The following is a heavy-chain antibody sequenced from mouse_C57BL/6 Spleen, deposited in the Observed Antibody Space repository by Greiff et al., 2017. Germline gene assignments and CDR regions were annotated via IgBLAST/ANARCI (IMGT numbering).Heavy chain of an antibody. CDR2: ISSGGDYI. D-gene: IGHD1-1*01. J-gene: IGHJ2*01. V-gene: IGHV5-9-1*02. CDR1: GFTFSSYA. CDR3: TRRNYYRGGNYFDY. Sequence: EVMLVESGEGLVRPGGSLKLSCAASGFTFSSYAMSWVRQTPEKRLEWVAYISSGGDYIYYADTVKGRFTISRDNARNTLYLQMSSLKSDDTSMYYCTRRNYYRGGNYFDYWGQATTLTFSS.